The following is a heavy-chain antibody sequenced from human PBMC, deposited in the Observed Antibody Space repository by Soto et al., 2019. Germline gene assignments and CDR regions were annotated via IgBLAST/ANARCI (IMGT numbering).Heavy chain of an antibody. CDR2: IYYSGST. Sequence: SETLSLTCTVSGGSVSSGSYYWSWIRQPPGKGLEWIGYIYYSGSTNYNPSLKSRVTISVDTSKNQFSLKLSSVTAADTAVYYCAGPHIAAAGTDYYYYYGMDVWGQGTTVTVSS. CDR1: GGSVSSGSYY. V-gene: IGHV4-61*01. CDR3: AGPHIAAAGTDYYYYYGMDV. D-gene: IGHD6-13*01. J-gene: IGHJ6*02.